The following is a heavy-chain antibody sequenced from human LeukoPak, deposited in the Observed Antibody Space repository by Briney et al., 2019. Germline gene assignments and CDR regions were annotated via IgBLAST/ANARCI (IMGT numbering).Heavy chain of an antibody. CDR2: ITDSGST. CDR3: ARRGLYDSTGYYSFDY. V-gene: IGHV4-59*08. J-gene: IGHJ4*02. D-gene: IGHD3-22*01. CDR1: GGSISSYS. Sequence: SETLSLTCTVSGGSISSYSWSWIRQPPGKGLEWIGYITDSGSTNQNPSLKSRVSISVDTSKNQFSLKLSSVTAADTAVYYCARRGLYDSTGYYSFDYWGQGSLVTVSS.